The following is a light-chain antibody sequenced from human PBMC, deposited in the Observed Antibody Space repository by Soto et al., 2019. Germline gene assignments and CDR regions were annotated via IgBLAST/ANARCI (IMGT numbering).Light chain of an antibody. J-gene: IGKJ4*01. CDR1: QRLSRYF. CDR2: DAS. Sequence: IVLTQSPSTLSLSPGDSATLSCRASQRLSRYFLAWYQQKPGQAPRLLIYDASNRATGVPDRFSGSGSGTDFTLTISRLESEDFAVYHCQQYEKSPLTFGGGTKVDIK. CDR3: QQYEKSPLT. V-gene: IGKV3-20*01.